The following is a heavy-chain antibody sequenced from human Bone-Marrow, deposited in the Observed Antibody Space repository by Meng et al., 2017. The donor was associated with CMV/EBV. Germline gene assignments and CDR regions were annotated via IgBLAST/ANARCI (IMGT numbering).Heavy chain of an antibody. V-gene: IGHV3-53*05. Sequence: GESLKISCAASGFTVSSNYMSWVRQAPGKGLEWVSVIYSGGSTYYADSVKGRFTISRDNSKNTLYLQMNSLRAEDTALYYCAKGYYYDSSGLFDYWGQGTLVTVSS. CDR3: AKGYYYDSSGLFDY. CDR2: IYSGGST. J-gene: IGHJ4*02. CDR1: GFTVSSNY. D-gene: IGHD3-22*01.